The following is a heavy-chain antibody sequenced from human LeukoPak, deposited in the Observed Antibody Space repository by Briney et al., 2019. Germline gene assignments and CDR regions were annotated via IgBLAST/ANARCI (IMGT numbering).Heavy chain of an antibody. V-gene: IGHV3-21*01. CDR3: ARLDQTGYDSSGYYYVY. CDR1: DFTFSNFW. D-gene: IGHD3-22*01. Sequence: PGGSLRLSCAASDFTFSNFWMTWVRQAPGKGLEWVSSISSSSSYIYYADSVKGRFTISRDNAKDSLYLQMNSLRAEDTAVYYCARLDQTGYDSSGYYYVYWGQGTLVTVSS. CDR2: ISSSSSYI. J-gene: IGHJ4*02.